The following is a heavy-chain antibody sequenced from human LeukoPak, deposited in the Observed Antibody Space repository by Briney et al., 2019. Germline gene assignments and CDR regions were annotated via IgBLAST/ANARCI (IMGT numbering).Heavy chain of an antibody. V-gene: IGHV4-59*08. Sequence: TETLSLTCTVSGGSTSSDHWSWIWQPPEKGLEWIGCISYRGSTNYNPSLKSRVTISVDTSKKHFSLKLTSVTAADTGVYYCARGRGLGVITPYSDSWGPGTLVTVSS. CDR3: ARGRGLGVITPYSDS. J-gene: IGHJ4*02. CDR1: GGSTSSDH. D-gene: IGHD3-16*02. CDR2: ISYRGST.